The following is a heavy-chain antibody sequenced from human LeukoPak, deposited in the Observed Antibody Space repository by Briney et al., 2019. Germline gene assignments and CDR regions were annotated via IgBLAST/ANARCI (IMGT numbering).Heavy chain of an antibody. CDR2: IYYSGST. V-gene: IGHV4-59*01. D-gene: IGHD6-6*01. CDR1: GGSISSYY. Sequence: PSETLSLTCTVSGGSISSYYWSWIRQPPGKGLEWIGYIYYSGSTNYNPSLKSRVTISVDTSRNQFSLKLSSVTAADTAVYYCARSSSWSPYYFGYWGQGTLVTVSS. CDR3: ARSSSWSPYYFGY. J-gene: IGHJ4*02.